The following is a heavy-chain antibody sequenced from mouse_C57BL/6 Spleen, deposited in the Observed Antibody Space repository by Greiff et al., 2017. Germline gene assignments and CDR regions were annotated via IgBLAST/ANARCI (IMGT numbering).Heavy chain of an antibody. D-gene: IGHD1-1*01. CDR3: TRSGATVVERNYYAMDY. J-gene: IGHJ4*01. V-gene: IGHV1-15*01. CDR2: IDPETGGT. Sequence: QVQLKQSGAELVRPGASVTLSCKASGYTFTDYEMHWVKQTPVHGLEWIGAIDPETGGTAYNQKFKGKAILTADKSSSTAYMELRSLTSEDSAVYYCTRSGATVVERNYYAMDYWGQGTSVTVSS. CDR1: GYTFTDYE.